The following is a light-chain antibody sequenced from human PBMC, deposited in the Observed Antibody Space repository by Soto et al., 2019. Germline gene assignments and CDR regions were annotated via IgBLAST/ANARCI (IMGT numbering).Light chain of an antibody. CDR3: QQHDSYSQP. J-gene: IGKJ2*01. Sequence: DIQMTQSPSTLSASVGDRVTITCRASQSIGSWLAWYQQKPGKAPKLLIYGASSLESGVPSRFSGSGSGTEVTLTISSLQPDDFASYYCQQHDSYSQPFGQGTKLPIK. CDR1: QSIGSW. V-gene: IGKV1-5*01. CDR2: GAS.